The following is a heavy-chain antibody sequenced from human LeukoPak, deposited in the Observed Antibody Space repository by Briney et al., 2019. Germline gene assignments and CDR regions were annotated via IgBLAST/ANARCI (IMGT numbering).Heavy chain of an antibody. CDR1: GGTFSNYT. CDR2: ITPIFRMA. D-gene: IGHD1-14*01. Sequence: SVTVSCTASGGTFSNYTISWVRQAPGQGLEWMGGITPIFRMANFAQTFQGRVTITADESTTINYMELRSLRSEDTAVYYCAREGKGRTFEYWGQGTLVTVSS. CDR3: AREGKGRTFEY. V-gene: IGHV1-69*13. J-gene: IGHJ4*02.